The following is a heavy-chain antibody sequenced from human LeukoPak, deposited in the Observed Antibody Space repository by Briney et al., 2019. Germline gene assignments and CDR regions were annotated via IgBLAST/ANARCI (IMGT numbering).Heavy chain of an antibody. J-gene: IGHJ3*02. CDR2: ISSSSSTI. Sequence: GGSLRLSCAASGFTFSSYSMNWVRQAPGKGLEWVSYISSSSSTIYYADSVKGRFTISRDNAKNSLYLQMNSLRAEDTAVYYCARDSTKGFWSGYYVNYAFDIWGQGTMVTVSS. CDR1: GFTFSSYS. D-gene: IGHD3-3*01. V-gene: IGHV3-48*01. CDR3: ARDSTKGFWSGYYVNYAFDI.